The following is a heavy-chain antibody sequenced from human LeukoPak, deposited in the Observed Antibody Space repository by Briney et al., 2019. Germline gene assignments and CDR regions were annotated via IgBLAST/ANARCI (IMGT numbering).Heavy chain of an antibody. V-gene: IGHV3-48*03. CDR1: GFTFSLYN. CDR2: ISASETSI. Sequence: GGSLRLSCAASGFTFSLYNMNWVRQAPGKGLEWVSQISASETSIKYADSVRGRFTISRDNVKNSVYLQMDSLRAEDTAIYYCVRDNLENQWLERSYWGQGTLVTVSS. D-gene: IGHD6-19*01. J-gene: IGHJ4*02. CDR3: VRDNLENQWLERSY.